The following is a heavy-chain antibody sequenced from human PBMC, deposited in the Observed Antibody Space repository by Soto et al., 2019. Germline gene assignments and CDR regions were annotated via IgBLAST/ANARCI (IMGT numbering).Heavy chain of an antibody. D-gene: IGHD3-16*02. CDR2: IWNDGSNK. J-gene: IGHJ4*02. CDR1: GFTFSSYG. Sequence: QVQLVESGGGVVQPGRSLRLSCAASGFTFSSYGMHWVRQAPGKGLEWVAVIWNDGSNKYYADSVKGRFTISRDNSKNTLYLQMNSLRAEDTAVYYCARDLGELSLWLDYWGQGTLVTVSS. CDR3: ARDLGELSLWLDY. V-gene: IGHV3-33*01.